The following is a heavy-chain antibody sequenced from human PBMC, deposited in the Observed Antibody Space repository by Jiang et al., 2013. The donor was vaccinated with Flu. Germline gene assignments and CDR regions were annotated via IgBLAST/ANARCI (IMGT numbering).Heavy chain of an antibody. CDR2: ISYDGSNK. J-gene: IGHJ6*02. D-gene: IGHD3-10*01. CDR1: GFTFSSYA. CDR3: ARDELLAARADYYGMDV. Sequence: RSLRLSCAASGFTFSSYAMHWVRQAPGKGLEWVAVISYDGSNKYYADSVKGRFTISRDNSKNTLYLQMNSLRAEDTAVYYCARDELLAARADYYGMDVWGQGTTVTVSS. V-gene: IGHV3-30-3*01.